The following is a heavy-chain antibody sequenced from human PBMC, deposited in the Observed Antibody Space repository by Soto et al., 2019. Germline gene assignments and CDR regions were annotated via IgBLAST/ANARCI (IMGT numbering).Heavy chain of an antibody. J-gene: IGHJ3*02. D-gene: IGHD3-9*01. CDR1: GFTFSSYA. CDR2: ISGSGGST. V-gene: IGHV3-23*01. Sequence: EVQLLESGGGLVQPGGSLRLSCAASGFTFSSYAMSWVRQAPGKGLEWVSAISGSGGSTYYADSVKGRLTIPRDNSKNTLYLQMNSLRAEDTIVYYCAKRSYDILTGYAHAFDIWGQGTMDTVSS. CDR3: AKRSYDILTGYAHAFDI.